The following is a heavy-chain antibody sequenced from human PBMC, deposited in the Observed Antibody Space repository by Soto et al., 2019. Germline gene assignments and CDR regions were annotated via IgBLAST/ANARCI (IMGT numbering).Heavy chain of an antibody. Sequence: VASVKVSCKTSGYTFIGYYMHWVRQAPGQGLERVGRINPSSGSTIYAQRFQGRVTMTRDMSTSTVFMDLSRLTSDDTAIYYCAREKQLGDNYYGMDVWGQGTTVTVSS. CDR1: GYTFIGYY. J-gene: IGHJ6*02. D-gene: IGHD6-6*01. CDR3: AREKQLGDNYYGMDV. CDR2: INPSSGST. V-gene: IGHV1-2*06.